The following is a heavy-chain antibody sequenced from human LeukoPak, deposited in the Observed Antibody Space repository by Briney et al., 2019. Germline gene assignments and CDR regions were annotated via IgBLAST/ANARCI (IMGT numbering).Heavy chain of an antibody. CDR2: INHRGVT. CDR1: GGSFSDYY. J-gene: IGHJ4*02. CDR3: ARTVGRTASLSY. D-gene: IGHD4-4*01. V-gene: IGHV4-34*01. Sequence: SETLSFTCAVYGGSFSDYYWTWVRQPPGKGLEWIGEINHRGVTTYYPSLKSRVTISIDTYRNQFSLTMHSLTAADTAVYYCARTVGRTASLSYWGQGTLVTVSS.